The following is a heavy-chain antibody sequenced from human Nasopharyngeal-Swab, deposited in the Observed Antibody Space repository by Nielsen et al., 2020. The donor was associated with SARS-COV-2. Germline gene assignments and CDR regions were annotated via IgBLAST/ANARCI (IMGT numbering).Heavy chain of an antibody. CDR2: ISSDGSDE. J-gene: IGHJ6*03. Sequence: WIRQPPGKGLEWVAVISSDGSDEFYADSVKGRFSISRDTSRSAAYLQMNSLRAEDTALYYCARTDRGGSYFSQYYYYMDVWGTGTTVTVSS. CDR3: ARTDRGGSYFSQYYYYMDV. V-gene: IGHV3-30*03. D-gene: IGHD1-26*01.